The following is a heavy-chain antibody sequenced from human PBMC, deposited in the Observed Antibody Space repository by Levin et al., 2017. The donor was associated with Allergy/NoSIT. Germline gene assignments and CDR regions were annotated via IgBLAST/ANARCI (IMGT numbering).Heavy chain of an antibody. CDR1: GGSISSSSYY. V-gene: IGHV4-39*01. D-gene: IGHD3-9*01. J-gene: IGHJ4*02. CDR3: ARQASSPYYDILTGYYQWSYYFDY. Sequence: SETLSLTCTVSGGSISSSSYYWGWIRQPPGKGLEWIGSIYYSGSTYYNPSLKSRVTISVDTSKNQFSLKLSSVTAADTAVYYCARQASSPYYDILTGYYQWSYYFDYWGQGTLVTVSS. CDR2: IYYSGST.